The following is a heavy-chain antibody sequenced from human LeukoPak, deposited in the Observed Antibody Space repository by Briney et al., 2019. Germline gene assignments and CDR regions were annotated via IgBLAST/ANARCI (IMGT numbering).Heavy chain of an antibody. CDR1: GGSFSGYY. J-gene: IGHJ4*02. Sequence: PSETLSLTCAVYGGSFSGYYWSWIRQPPGKGLEWIGEINHSGSTNYNPSLKSRVTISVDTSKNQFSLQLSSVTAADTAVYYCAKAGSWQGALDSWGQGTLVIVSS. V-gene: IGHV4-34*01. CDR3: AKAGSWQGALDS. D-gene: IGHD6-13*01. CDR2: INHSGST.